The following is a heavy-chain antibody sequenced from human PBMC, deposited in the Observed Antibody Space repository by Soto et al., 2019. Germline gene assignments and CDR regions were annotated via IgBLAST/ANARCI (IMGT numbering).Heavy chain of an antibody. CDR3: ARAYYYDSSGYYYGDAFDI. CDR2: ISAYNGNT. CDR1: CHTFTKYG. J-gene: IGHJ3*02. V-gene: IGHV1-18*01. D-gene: IGHD3-22*01. Sequence: ASVKVSSKASCHTFTKYGISWMPQAPGQGLEWMGWISAYNGNTNYAQKLQGRVTMTTDTSTSTAYMELMSLRSDDTAVYYRARAYYYDSSGYYYGDAFDIWGQGTMVTVSS.